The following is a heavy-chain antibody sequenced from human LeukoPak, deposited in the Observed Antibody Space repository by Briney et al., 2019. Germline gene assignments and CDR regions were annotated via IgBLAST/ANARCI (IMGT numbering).Heavy chain of an antibody. J-gene: IGHJ4*02. CDR3: ARENDEGRDGHNREFDY. CDR2: ISVYNGNT. Sequence: ASVKVSCKASGYTFSNYGIAWVRQAPGQGLEWVGWISVYNGNTNYPRNLQGRVTMTTDTSTRTAYMELRSLRSDDTAVYYCARENDEGRDGHNREFDYWGQGTLVTVSS. CDR1: GYTFSNYG. V-gene: IGHV1-18*01. D-gene: IGHD5-24*01.